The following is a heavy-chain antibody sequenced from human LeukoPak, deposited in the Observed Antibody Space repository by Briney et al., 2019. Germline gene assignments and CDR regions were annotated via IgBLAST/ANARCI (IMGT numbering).Heavy chain of an antibody. V-gene: IGHV3-7*01. Sequence: GGSLRLSCAASGFTFSSYWMSWVRQAPGKGLEWVANIKQDGSEKYYVDSVKGRFTISRDNAKNSLYLQMNSLRAEDTAVYYRASTVLSGWYLPYYYYMDVWGKGTTVTISS. CDR2: IKQDGSEK. J-gene: IGHJ6*03. CDR3: ASTVLSGWYLPYYYYMDV. D-gene: IGHD6-19*01. CDR1: GFTFSSYW.